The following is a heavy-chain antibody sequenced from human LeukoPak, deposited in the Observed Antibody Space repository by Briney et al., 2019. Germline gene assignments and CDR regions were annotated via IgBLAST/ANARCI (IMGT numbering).Heavy chain of an antibody. CDR2: INPNKGGT. Sequence: GASVKVSCKASGYIFIGYYMHWVRQAPGQGLEWMGWINPNKGGTKYAQKFQGRVTMTRDTSISTAYMELSRLRSDDTAVYYCAREGTGVWFGEFRPIDYWGQGTLVTVSS. V-gene: IGHV1-2*02. CDR1: GYIFIGYY. D-gene: IGHD3-10*01. J-gene: IGHJ4*02. CDR3: AREGTGVWFGEFRPIDY.